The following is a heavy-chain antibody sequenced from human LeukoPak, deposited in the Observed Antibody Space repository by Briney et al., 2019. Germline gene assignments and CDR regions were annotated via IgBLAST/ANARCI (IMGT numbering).Heavy chain of an antibody. CDR2: ICHDGSHK. J-gene: IGHJ4*02. CDR1: GFSFDTYA. Sequence: GGSLRLSCAASGFSFDTYAMHWVRQAPGQGLEWVALICHDGSHKFYANSVRRQFPLSRDNSKNALYLQMNNLCPDDTAVYYCAREIFCSGSYPDFWGQGTLVTVSS. D-gene: IGHD3-10*02. V-gene: IGHV3-33*01. CDR3: AREIFCSGSYPDF.